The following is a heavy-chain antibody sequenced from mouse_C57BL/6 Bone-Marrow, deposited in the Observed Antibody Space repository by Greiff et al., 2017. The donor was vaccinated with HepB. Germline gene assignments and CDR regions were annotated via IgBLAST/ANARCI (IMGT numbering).Heavy chain of an antibody. Sequence: VQLQQSGAELVRPGTSVKLSCKASGYTFTSYWMHWVKQRPGQGLEWIGVIDPSDSYTNYNQKFKGKATLTVDTSSSTAYMQLSSLTSEDSAVYYCASFYYDYLAWFAYWGQGTLVTVSA. D-gene: IGHD2-4*01. CDR2: IDPSDSYT. J-gene: IGHJ3*01. CDR1: GYTFTSYW. V-gene: IGHV1-59*01. CDR3: ASFYYDYLAWFAY.